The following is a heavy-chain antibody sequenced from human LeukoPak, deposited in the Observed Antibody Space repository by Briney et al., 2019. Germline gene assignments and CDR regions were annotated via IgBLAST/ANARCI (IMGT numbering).Heavy chain of an antibody. Sequence: SETLSLTCAVSGGSLSGYYWTWIRQPPGKGLEWIGEINHSGSTNYNPSLKSRVTISVDTSKNQFSLKLSSVTAADTAVYYCARHLAQKSYYSRLDYWGQGTLVTVSS. CDR3: ARHLAQKSYYSRLDY. D-gene: IGHD3-10*01. CDR2: INHSGST. J-gene: IGHJ4*02. V-gene: IGHV4-34*01. CDR1: GGSLSGYY.